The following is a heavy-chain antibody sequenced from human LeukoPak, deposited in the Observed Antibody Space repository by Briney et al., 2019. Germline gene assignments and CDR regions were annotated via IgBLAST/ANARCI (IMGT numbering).Heavy chain of an antibody. D-gene: IGHD3-22*01. J-gene: IGHJ4*02. CDR2: IHPSGST. CDR1: GGSFSDYY. V-gene: IGHV4-34*01. Sequence: SDTLSLTCAVYGGSFSDYYWNWIRQPPGKGLEWIGEIHPSGSTTYNPSLQSRVTISVDTSQNQFSLKLSSVTAADTAVYYCARGGGITMIVVVTAPFDYWGQGTLVTVSS. CDR3: ARGGGITMIVVVTAPFDY.